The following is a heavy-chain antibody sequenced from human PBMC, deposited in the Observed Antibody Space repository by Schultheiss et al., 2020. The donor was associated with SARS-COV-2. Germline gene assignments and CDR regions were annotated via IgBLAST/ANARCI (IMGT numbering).Heavy chain of an antibody. CDR2: INPNSGGT. V-gene: IGHV1-2*02. J-gene: IGHJ6*02. CDR3: ARVPPLLWFGESTLYGMDV. Sequence: ASVKVSCKASGYTFTGYYMHWVRQAPGQGLEWMGWINPNSGGTNYAQKFQGRVTMTRDTSISTAYMELSRLRSDDTAVYYCARVPPLLWFGESTLYGMDVWGQGTTVTVSS. CDR1: GYTFTGYY. D-gene: IGHD3-10*01.